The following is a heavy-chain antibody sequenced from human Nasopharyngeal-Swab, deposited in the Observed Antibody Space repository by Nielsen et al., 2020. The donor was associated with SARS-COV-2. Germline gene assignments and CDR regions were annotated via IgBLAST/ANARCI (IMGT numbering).Heavy chain of an antibody. V-gene: IGHV4-31*02. D-gene: IGHD6-19*01. CDR2: IYYSGST. CDR3: ARDWLVAGTGAHYYYYGMDV. Sequence: WIRQPPGKGLEWIGYIYYSGSTYYNPSLKSRVTISVDTSKNQFSLKLSSVTAADTAVYYCARDWLVAGTGAHYYYYGMDVWGQGTTVTVSS. J-gene: IGHJ6*02.